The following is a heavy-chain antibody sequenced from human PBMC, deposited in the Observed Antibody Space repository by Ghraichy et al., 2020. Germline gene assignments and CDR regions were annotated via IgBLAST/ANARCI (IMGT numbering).Heavy chain of an antibody. Sequence: SETLSLTCTVSGGSISSYYWSWIRQPPGKGLEWIGYIYYSGSTNYNPSLKSRVTISVDTSKNQFSLKLSSVTAADTAVYYCASGYYDSSGYYPYWYFDLWGRGTLVTVSS. D-gene: IGHD3-22*01. CDR2: IYYSGST. CDR1: GGSISSYY. J-gene: IGHJ2*01. CDR3: ASGYYDSSGYYPYWYFDL. V-gene: IGHV4-59*08.